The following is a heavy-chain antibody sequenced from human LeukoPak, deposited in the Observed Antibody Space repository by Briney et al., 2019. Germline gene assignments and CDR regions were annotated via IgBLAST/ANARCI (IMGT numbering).Heavy chain of an antibody. D-gene: IGHD6-13*01. J-gene: IGHJ4*02. CDR2: ISGSGGST. CDR3: ARGITGITTTGSE. V-gene: IGHV3-23*01. CDR1: GFTFSSYG. Sequence: AGGSLRLSCAASGFTFSSYGMSWVRQAPGKGLEWVSAISGSGGSTYYADSVKGRFTISRDNSKNTLYLQMNSLRAEDTAVYYCARGITGITTTGSEWGQGTLVTVSS.